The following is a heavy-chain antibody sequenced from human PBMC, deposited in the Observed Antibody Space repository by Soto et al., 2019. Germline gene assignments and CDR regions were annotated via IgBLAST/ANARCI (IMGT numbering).Heavy chain of an antibody. V-gene: IGHV4-30-4*01. Sequence: SETLSLTCTVSGGSISSGDYYWSWIRQPPGKGLEWIGYIYYSGSTYYNPSLKSRVTISVDTSKNQFSLKLSSVTAADTAVYYCARSGWATRDYFDYWGQGTLVTVSS. CDR2: IYYSGST. CDR1: GGSISSGDYY. J-gene: IGHJ4*02. D-gene: IGHD6-19*01. CDR3: ARSGWATRDYFDY.